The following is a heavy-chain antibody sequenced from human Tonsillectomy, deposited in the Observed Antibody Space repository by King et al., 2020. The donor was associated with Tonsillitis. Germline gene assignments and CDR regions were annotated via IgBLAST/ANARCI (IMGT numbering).Heavy chain of an antibody. CDR3: ARHCGTSSCYREGGDY. CDR1: GYSFTTYW. V-gene: IGHV5-51*01. D-gene: IGHD2-2*02. Sequence: LQLVQSGAEVKKPGESLKISCKGSGYSFTTYWIGWVRQMPGKGLEWVGVIYPGDSEIRYSPSFQGQVTISAAKSIRTAYLQWSSLKASDTAMYSCARHCGTSSCYREGGDYWGQGTLVTVSS. J-gene: IGHJ4*02. CDR2: IYPGDSEI.